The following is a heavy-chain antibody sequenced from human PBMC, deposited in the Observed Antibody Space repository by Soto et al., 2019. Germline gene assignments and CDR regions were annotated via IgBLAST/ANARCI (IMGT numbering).Heavy chain of an antibody. CDR2: INHSGST. D-gene: IGHD1-26*01. CDR1: GGSFSGYY. V-gene: IGHV4-34*01. CDR3: ARMWGGWFDP. Sequence: QVQLQQWGAGLLKPSETLSLSSAVYGGSFSGYYWSWIRQPPGKGLEWIGEINHSGSTNYNPSLKRRVTISVDTSKNQFSLKLSSVTAADTAVYYCARMWGGWFDPWGQGTLVTVSS. J-gene: IGHJ5*02.